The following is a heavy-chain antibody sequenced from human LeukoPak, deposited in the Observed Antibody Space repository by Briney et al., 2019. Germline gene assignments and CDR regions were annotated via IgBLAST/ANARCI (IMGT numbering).Heavy chain of an antibody. CDR1: GGSISNGGYY. J-gene: IGHJ4*02. Sequence: SETLSLTCTVSGGSISNGGYYWSWIRQHPGKGLEWIGYIYDSGTTYYNPALQSRVTISVDTSDNQFSLKLRSLTAADTAVYYCARQMNTVTADYWGQGTLVTVSS. D-gene: IGHD4-17*01. CDR2: IYDSGTT. CDR3: ARQMNTVTADY. V-gene: IGHV4-31*03.